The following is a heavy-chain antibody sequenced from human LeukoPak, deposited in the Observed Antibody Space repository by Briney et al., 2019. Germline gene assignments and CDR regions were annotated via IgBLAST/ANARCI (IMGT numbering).Heavy chain of an antibody. CDR3: AREDSSWYGRFVDY. Sequence: SETLSLTCTVSGGSISSSSYYWGWIRQPPGKGLEGIGSIYYSGSTYYNPSLKSRVTISVDTSKNQCSLKLSSVTAADTAVYYCAREDSSWYGRFVDYWGQGTLVTVSS. J-gene: IGHJ4*02. V-gene: IGHV4-39*07. CDR2: IYYSGST. D-gene: IGHD6-13*01. CDR1: GGSISSSSYY.